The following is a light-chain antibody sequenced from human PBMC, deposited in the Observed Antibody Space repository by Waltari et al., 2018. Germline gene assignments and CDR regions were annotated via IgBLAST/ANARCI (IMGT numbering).Light chain of an antibody. Sequence: QSVLTQPRSVSGSPGQSGAIACTGTSSDVGAYDYVSWYQQYPGKAPRVMIFGVYKRPSGVPVRFSGSKSGNTASLTISGLQAEDEADYYCCSYANAKWVFGGGTRLTVL. CDR3: CSYANAKWV. CDR1: SSDVGAYDY. J-gene: IGLJ3*02. V-gene: IGLV2-11*01. CDR2: GVY.